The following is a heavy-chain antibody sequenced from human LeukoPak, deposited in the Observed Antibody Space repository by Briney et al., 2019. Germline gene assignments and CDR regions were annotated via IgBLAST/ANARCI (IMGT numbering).Heavy chain of an antibody. CDR3: ARDFSPPSGGRGIYPDAFDI. CDR1: GFTFSNYW. V-gene: IGHV3-7*03. J-gene: IGHJ3*02. Sequence: GGSLRLSCAASGFTFSNYWMTWVRQAPGKGLEWVANMKDDGSDEYYVDSVKGRFTISRDNAKNSLYLQMNSLRAEDTAIYYCARDFSPPSGGRGIYPDAFDIWGQGTMVTVSS. CDR2: MKDDGSDE. D-gene: IGHD1-26*01.